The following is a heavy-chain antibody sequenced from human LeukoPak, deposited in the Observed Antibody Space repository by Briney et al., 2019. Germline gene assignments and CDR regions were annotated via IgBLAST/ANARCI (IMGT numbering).Heavy chain of an antibody. Sequence: ASVKVSCKASGYTFTSYDINWVRQATGQGLEWMGWMNPNSGNTGYAQKFQGRVTMTRNTSISTAYMELSSLRSEGTAVYYCAVQGGNSATLIFDYWGQGTLVTVSS. CDR2: MNPNSGNT. J-gene: IGHJ4*02. D-gene: IGHD4-23*01. V-gene: IGHV1-8*01. CDR3: AVQGGNSATLIFDY. CDR1: GYTFTSYD.